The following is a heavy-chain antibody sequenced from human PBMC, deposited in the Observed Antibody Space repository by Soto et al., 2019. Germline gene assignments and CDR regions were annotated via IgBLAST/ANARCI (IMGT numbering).Heavy chain of an antibody. D-gene: IGHD2-15*01. CDR3: ARDPFCTGGSCYAP. CDR1: GFSFSTFS. CDR2: ISSSGSTI. J-gene: IGHJ5*02. Sequence: GGSLRLSCAASGFSFSTFSMNWVRQAPGKGLEWVSHISSSGSTIYYADSVKGRFTIARDNAKTSLYLQMNSLRAEDTAVYYCARDPFCTGGSCYAPWGQGTLVTV. V-gene: IGHV3-48*01.